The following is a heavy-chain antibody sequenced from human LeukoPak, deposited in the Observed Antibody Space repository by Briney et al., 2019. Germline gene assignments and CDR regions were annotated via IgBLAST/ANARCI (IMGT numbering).Heavy chain of an antibody. CDR3: ARGNWNDVSVWGAEHDY. CDR2: ISSSSSYI. J-gene: IGHJ4*02. Sequence: GGSLRLSCAASGFTFSSYSMNWVRQAPGKGLEWVSSISSSSSYIYYADSVKGRFTISRDNAKNSLYLQMNSLGAEDTAVYYCARGNWNDVSVWGAEHDYWGQGTLVTVSS. V-gene: IGHV3-21*01. D-gene: IGHD1-1*01. CDR1: GFTFSSYS.